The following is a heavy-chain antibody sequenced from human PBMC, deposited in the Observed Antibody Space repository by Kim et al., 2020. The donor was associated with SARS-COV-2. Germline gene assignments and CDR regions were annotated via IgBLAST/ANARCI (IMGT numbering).Heavy chain of an antibody. CDR2: ISGSGGST. CDR3: ARSEARSNYDFWSGYLYYYGMDV. J-gene: IGHJ6*02. Sequence: GGSLRLSCAASGFTFSSYAMSWVRQAPGKGLEWVSAISGSGGSTYYADSVKGRFTISRDNSKNTLYLQMNSLRAEDTAVYYCARSEARSNYDFWSGYLYYYGMDVWGQGTTVTVSS. CDR1: GFTFSSYA. V-gene: IGHV3-23*01. D-gene: IGHD3-3*01.